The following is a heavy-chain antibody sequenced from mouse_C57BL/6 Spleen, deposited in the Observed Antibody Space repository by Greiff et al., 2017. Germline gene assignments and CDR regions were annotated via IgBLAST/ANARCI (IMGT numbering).Heavy chain of an antibody. CDR3: ARRDYGSSYVY. CDR2: IDPSASYT. D-gene: IGHD1-1*01. Sequence: QVQLKQPGAELVKPGASVKLSCKASGYTFTSYWMQWVKQRPGQGLEWIGEIDPSASYTNSTQKFKGKATLTVDTSSSTAYMQLSSLTSEDSAVYYCARRDYGSSYVYWGKGTTLTVSS. J-gene: IGHJ2*01. CDR1: GYTFTSYW. V-gene: IGHV1-50*01.